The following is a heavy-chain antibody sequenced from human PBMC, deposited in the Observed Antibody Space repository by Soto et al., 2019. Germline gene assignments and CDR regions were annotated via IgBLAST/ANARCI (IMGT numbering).Heavy chain of an antibody. CDR2: IYHLGTT. CDR3: ARTGKFYYYDMSGLPFDP. V-gene: IGHV4-59*12. J-gene: IGHJ5*02. D-gene: IGHD3-22*01. CDR1: GGSISSYY. Sequence: SETLSLTCTVSGGSISSYYWSWIRQPPGKGLEWIGDIYHLGTTNYNPSLKRRVSISLDKSKNQFSLKLTSVTAADTAVYFCARTGKFYYYDMSGLPFDPWGPGVLVTVSS.